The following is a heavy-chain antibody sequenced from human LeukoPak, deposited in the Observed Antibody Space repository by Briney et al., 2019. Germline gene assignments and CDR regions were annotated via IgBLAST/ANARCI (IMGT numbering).Heavy chain of an antibody. CDR2: IRYDGSNK. D-gene: IGHD3-3*01. Sequence: AGGSLRLSCAASGFTFSSYGMHWVRQAPGKGLEWVAFIRYDGSNKYYADSVKGRFTISRDNSKNTLYLQMNSLRAEDTAVYYCARVRGSRITIFGVVITKDNSFDYWGQGTLVTVSS. V-gene: IGHV3-30*02. CDR1: GFTFSSYG. J-gene: IGHJ4*02. CDR3: ARVRGSRITIFGVVITKDNSFDY.